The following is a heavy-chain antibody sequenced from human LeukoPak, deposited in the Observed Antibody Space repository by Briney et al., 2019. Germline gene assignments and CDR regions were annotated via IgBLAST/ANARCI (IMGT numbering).Heavy chain of an antibody. Sequence: GGSLRLSCAASGFTFDDYAMHSVRQAPGKGLEWVSGFSWNRVTIVYADPVKGRFTISRNNAKNSLYLQMNSLRAEDMALYYCAKDEFVASDFTGAFDIWGQGTMVTVSS. CDR1: GFTFDDYA. CDR3: AKDEFVASDFTGAFDI. J-gene: IGHJ3*02. V-gene: IGHV3-9*03. D-gene: IGHD2-8*02. CDR2: FSWNRVTI.